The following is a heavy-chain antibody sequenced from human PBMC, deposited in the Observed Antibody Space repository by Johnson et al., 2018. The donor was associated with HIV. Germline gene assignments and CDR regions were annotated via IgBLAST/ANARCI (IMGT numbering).Heavy chain of an antibody. CDR2: VNWNGGST. J-gene: IGHJ3*02. Sequence: EMQLVESGGGMVRPGGSLRLSCAASGFIFNDYVMNWVRQAPGKGLEWVSGVNWNGGSTGYADSVKGRFTISRDNAKNSLYLQMKSLRAEDTALYYCASHRSIAADDAFDIWGQGTMVTVSS. CDR3: ASHRSIAADDAFDI. D-gene: IGHD6-13*01. CDR1: GFIFNDYV. V-gene: IGHV3-20*04.